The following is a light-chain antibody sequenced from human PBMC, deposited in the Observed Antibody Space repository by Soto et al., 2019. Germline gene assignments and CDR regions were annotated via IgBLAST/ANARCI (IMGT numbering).Light chain of an antibody. CDR2: GNN. CDR1: GSNIGAGYD. V-gene: IGLV1-40*01. J-gene: IGLJ1*01. Sequence: QSVLTQPPSVSVAPGQRVTISCTGSGSNIGAGYDVHWYQQLPGTAPKLLIYGNNNRPSGVPDRFSGSKSGTSASLAITGLQAGDEADYYCQSYDSSLRALYVFGTGTKVTVL. CDR3: QSYDSSLRALYV.